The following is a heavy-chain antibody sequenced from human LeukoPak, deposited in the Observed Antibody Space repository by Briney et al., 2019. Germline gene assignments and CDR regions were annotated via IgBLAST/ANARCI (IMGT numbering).Heavy chain of an antibody. V-gene: IGHV3-66*01. D-gene: IGHD5-24*01. CDR3: AREAMAYLFDY. Sequence: PGGSLRLSCAASGFTVSSNYMSWVRQAPGKGLEWVSVIYSGGSTYYADSVKGRFTISRDNSKNTLYLQMNSLRAEDTAVYYCAREAMAYLFDYWGQGTLVIVSS. J-gene: IGHJ4*02. CDR2: IYSGGST. CDR1: GFTVSSNY.